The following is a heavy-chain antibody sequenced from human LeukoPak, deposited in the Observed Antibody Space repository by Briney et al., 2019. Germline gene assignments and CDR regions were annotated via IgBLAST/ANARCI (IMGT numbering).Heavy chain of an antibody. CDR3: ARCIWCGYSGYPDAFDI. Sequence: PSETLSLTCTVSGGSISSYYWSWIRQPPGKGLDWIGYIYYSGSTNYNPSLKSRVTISVDTSKNQFSLKLSSVTAADTAVYYCARCIWCGYSGYPDAFDIWGQGTMVTVSS. CDR2: IYYSGST. D-gene: IGHD5-12*01. J-gene: IGHJ3*02. CDR1: GGSISSYY. V-gene: IGHV4-59*01.